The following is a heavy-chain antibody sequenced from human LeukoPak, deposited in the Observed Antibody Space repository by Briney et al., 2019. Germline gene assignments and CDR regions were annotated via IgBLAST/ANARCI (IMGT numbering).Heavy chain of an antibody. CDR1: GFTFSTYW. Sequence: GGSLRLSCAASGFTFSTYWMSWVRQAPGKGLEWVANIKQDGSEKYYVDSVKGRFTISRDNAKSSLYLQMNSLRAEDTAVYYCARANGGGYGTNLGSFDYWGQGTLVTVSS. CDR2: IKQDGSEK. J-gene: IGHJ4*02. CDR3: ARANGGGYGTNLGSFDY. V-gene: IGHV3-7*01. D-gene: IGHD6-25*01.